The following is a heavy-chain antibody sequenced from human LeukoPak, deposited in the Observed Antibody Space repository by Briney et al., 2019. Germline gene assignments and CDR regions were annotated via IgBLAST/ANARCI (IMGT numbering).Heavy chain of an antibody. CDR1: GFTFSIYS. V-gene: IGHV3-48*04. D-gene: IGHD3-10*01. Sequence: GGSLSLSCAASGFTFSIYSLNWVRQAPGKGLEWVAYIGRSGDRTTKYADSVKGRFTISRDNAENSLFLQMNSLRAEDTAVYYCAVPPLSGTGSSRPLAGVDVWGQGTTVTVSS. CDR3: AVPPLSGTGSSRPLAGVDV. J-gene: IGHJ6*02. CDR2: IGRSGDRTT.